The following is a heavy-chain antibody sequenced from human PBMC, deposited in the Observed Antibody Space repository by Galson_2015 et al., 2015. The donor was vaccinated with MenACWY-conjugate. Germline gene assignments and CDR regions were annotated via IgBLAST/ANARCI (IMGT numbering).Heavy chain of an antibody. CDR3: AREFSY. CDR1: GGSASSSGYY. Sequence: ETLSLTCTVSGGSASSSGYYWTWIRPPPGKGLKWIGLIYDSGTTKYNPSLKGRVTISLDTSKNQVSLKLSSVTAADTAVYYCAREFSYWGQGTLVTVSS. D-gene: IGHD2/OR15-2a*01. V-gene: IGHV4-61*08. CDR2: IYDSGTT. J-gene: IGHJ4*02.